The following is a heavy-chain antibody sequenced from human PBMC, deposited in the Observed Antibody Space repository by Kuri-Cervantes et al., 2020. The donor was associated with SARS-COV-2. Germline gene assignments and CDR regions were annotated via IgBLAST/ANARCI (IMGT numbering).Heavy chain of an antibody. CDR1: GFTFDGYA. CDR3: AKDPAHDYGGDAFDI. V-gene: IGHV3-9*01. J-gene: IGHJ3*02. Sequence: SLKISCAASGFTFDGYAMHWVRQAPGKGLEWVSGISWNSGSIGYADSVKGRFTISRDNAKNSLYLQMNSLRAEDTALYYCAKDPAHDYGGDAFDIWGQGTMVTVSS. D-gene: IGHD4-23*01. CDR2: ISWNSGSI.